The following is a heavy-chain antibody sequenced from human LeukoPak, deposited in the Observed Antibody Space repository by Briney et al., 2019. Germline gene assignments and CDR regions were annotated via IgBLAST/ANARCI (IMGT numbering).Heavy chain of an antibody. CDR1: GGSISSHY. J-gene: IGHJ5*02. V-gene: IGHV4-59*11. Sequence: PSETLSLTCTVSGGSISSHYWSWIRQPPGKGLEWIGYIYYSGSTNYNPSLKSRVTISVDTSKNQISLKLSSVTAADTAVYYCARDHSGYWFDPWGQGTLVTVSS. D-gene: IGHD5-12*01. CDR3: ARDHSGYWFDP. CDR2: IYYSGST.